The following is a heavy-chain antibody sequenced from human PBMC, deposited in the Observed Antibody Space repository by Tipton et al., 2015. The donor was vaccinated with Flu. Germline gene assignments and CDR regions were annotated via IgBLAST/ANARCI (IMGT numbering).Heavy chain of an antibody. CDR1: GFTFSSYE. D-gene: IGHD5-18*01. CDR2: ISSSGSTI. Sequence: GSLRLSCAASGFTFSSYEMNWVRQAPGKGLEWVSYISSSGSTIYYADSVKGRFTISRDNAKNSLYLQMNSLRAGDTAVYYCARVRSVLIQLWENWGQGTLVTVSS. V-gene: IGHV3-48*03. J-gene: IGHJ4*02. CDR3: ARVRSVLIQLWEN.